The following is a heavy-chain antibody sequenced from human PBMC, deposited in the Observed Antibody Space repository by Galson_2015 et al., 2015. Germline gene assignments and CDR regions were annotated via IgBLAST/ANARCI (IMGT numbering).Heavy chain of an antibody. D-gene: IGHD3-22*01. CDR2: TYYRSKWYN. J-gene: IGHJ6*02. Sequence: CAISGDSVSSNIVSWNWIRQSPSRGLEWLGRTYYRSKWYNDYAVSVEGRVTINPDTSKNQFSLPLNSVTPEDAAVYYCTGRNDRYGMDVWGQGTTVTVS. V-gene: IGHV6-1*01. CDR1: GDSVSSNIVS. CDR3: TGRNDRYGMDV.